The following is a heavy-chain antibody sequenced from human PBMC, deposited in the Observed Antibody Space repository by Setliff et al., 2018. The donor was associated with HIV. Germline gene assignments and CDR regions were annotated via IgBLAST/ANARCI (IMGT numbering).Heavy chain of an antibody. CDR1: SGSFSGYY. V-gene: IGHV4-34*01. D-gene: IGHD5-12*01. CDR2: INHRGST. Sequence: PSETLSLTCAVYSGSFSGYYWSWIRQPPGKGLEWIGEINHRGSTNCNPSLKSRVSISVDTSKNQFSLKLSSVTAADTAVYYCATLKMATIYRDFDYWGQGTLVTVSS. CDR3: ATLKMATIYRDFDY. J-gene: IGHJ4*02.